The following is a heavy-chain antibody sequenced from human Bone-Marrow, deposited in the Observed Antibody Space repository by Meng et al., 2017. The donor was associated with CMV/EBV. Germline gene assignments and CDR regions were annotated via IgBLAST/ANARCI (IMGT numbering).Heavy chain of an antibody. J-gene: IGHJ4*02. CDR1: GYIFTAYG. CDR2: ISANNGNT. V-gene: IGHV1-18*01. Sequence: ASVKVFCNASGYIFTAYGNSWVLQGPGQGLEWMGWISANNGNTNYAQKVQGRVTMTTDTPTSTVYMELRSLRSDDTAVYYCVRDGGVGGGLGTRYWGQGTLVTASS. D-gene: IGHD2-8*02. CDR3: VRDGGVGGGLGTRY.